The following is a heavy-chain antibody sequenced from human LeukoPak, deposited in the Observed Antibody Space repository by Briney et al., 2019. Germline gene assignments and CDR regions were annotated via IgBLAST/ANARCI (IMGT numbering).Heavy chain of an antibody. V-gene: IGHV4-59*01. Sequence: KSSETLSLTCTVSGGSIDSNSWTWIRQPPGKGLEWIGYIYYSGTTNYNPSLKSRVTMSVDMSKNQFSLKLSSVTAADTAVCYCARRSSSWKNWFDPWGQGTLVTVSS. D-gene: IGHD6-13*01. J-gene: IGHJ5*02. CDR3: ARRSSSWKNWFDP. CDR1: GGSIDSNS. CDR2: IYYSGTT.